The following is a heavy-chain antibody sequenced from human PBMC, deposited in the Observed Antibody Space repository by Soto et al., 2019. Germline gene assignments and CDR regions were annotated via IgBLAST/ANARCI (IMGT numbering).Heavy chain of an antibody. J-gene: IGHJ6*02. Sequence: PGGSLRLSCAASGFTFSSYGMHWVRQAPGKGLEWVAVISYDGSNKYYADSVKGRFTISRDNSKNTLYLQMNSLRAEDTAVYYCAKDRLRYFVGGGYYGMDVWGQGTTVTVSS. CDR2: ISYDGSNK. D-gene: IGHD3-9*01. CDR1: GFTFSSYG. V-gene: IGHV3-30*18. CDR3: AKDRLRYFVGGGYYGMDV.